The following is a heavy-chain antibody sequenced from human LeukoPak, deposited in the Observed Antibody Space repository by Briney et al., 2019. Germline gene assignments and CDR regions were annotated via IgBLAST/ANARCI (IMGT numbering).Heavy chain of an antibody. Sequence: GAPVKVSCRASGYTFTDYYMHWVRQAPGQGLEWMAWINPHSGGTNYAQKFQGRVTMTRDTSISTAYMELSRLKSDDTAVYYCAVFPGIVGATPLRDYAFDIWGQGTMVTVSS. CDR1: GYTFTDYY. V-gene: IGHV1-2*02. CDR2: INPHSGGT. J-gene: IGHJ3*02. D-gene: IGHD1-26*01. CDR3: AVFPGIVGATPLRDYAFDI.